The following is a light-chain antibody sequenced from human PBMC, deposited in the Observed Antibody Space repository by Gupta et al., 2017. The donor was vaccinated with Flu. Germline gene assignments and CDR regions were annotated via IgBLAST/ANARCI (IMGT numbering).Light chain of an antibody. CDR1: QSLVYSNGNTY. V-gene: IGKV2-30*01. CDR3: MQGTHWPYFT. CDR2: KVS. Sequence: DVVMTQSPLSLPVTLGQPATISCKSSQSLVYSNGNTYLNWFHQRPGQSPRRLIYKVSNRDSGVPDRFSGSGAGTDFTLKISRVEADDVGVYYCMQGTHWPYFTFGPGTKVDIK. J-gene: IGKJ3*01.